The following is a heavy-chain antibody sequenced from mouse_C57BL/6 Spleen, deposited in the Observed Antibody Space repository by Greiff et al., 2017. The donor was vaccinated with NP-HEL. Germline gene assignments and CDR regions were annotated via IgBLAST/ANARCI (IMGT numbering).Heavy chain of an antibody. CDR1: GYTFTSYW. D-gene: IGHD1-1*01. CDR3: ARWTTVVARYFEV. Sequence: QVQLQQPGAELVKPGASVKLSCKASGYTFTSYWMHWVKQRPGQGLEWIGMIHPNSGSTNYNEKFKSKATLTVDKSSSTAYMQLSSLTSEDSAVYYCARWTTVVARYFEVWGTGTTVTVSS. V-gene: IGHV1-64*01. CDR2: IHPNSGST. J-gene: IGHJ1*03.